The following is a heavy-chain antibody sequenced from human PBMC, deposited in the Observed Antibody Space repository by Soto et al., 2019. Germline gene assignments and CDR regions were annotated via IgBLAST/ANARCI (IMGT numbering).Heavy chain of an antibody. Sequence: EVQLLESGGGLVQPGGSLRLSCAASGFTFSSYAMSWVRQAPGKGLEWVSAISGSGGSTYYADSVKGRFTISRDNSKNTMYLQMNSLRAEDTAVYYCAKDRVMMTFGGVIVKGSYYYGMDVWGQGTTVTVSS. J-gene: IGHJ6*02. V-gene: IGHV3-23*01. CDR2: ISGSGGST. D-gene: IGHD3-16*02. CDR1: GFTFSSYA. CDR3: AKDRVMMTFGGVIVKGSYYYGMDV.